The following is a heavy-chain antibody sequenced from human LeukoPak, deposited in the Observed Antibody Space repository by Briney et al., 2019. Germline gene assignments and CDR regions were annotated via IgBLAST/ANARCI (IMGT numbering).Heavy chain of an antibody. V-gene: IGHV1-3*01. CDR2: INPGNGNT. D-gene: IGHD3-16*01. CDR1: GYSFTNYA. Sequence: GASVKVSCKASGYSFTNYAIHWVRRAPGQRLEWMGWINPGNGNTKYSQKFQGRVTITRDTSASTVYMDVSSLRSEDTAVYYCARAPGGDYWGQGTLVTVSS. J-gene: IGHJ4*02. CDR3: ARAPGGDY.